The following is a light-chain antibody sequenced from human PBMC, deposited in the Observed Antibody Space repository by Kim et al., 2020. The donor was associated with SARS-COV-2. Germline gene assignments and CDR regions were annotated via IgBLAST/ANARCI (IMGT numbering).Light chain of an antibody. J-gene: IGKJ2*01. CDR3: QHYNTWPPT. CDR2: SAS. CDR1: QSVSRY. V-gene: IGKV3-15*01. Sequence: VSPGERATLSCRASQSVSRYVAWYQQRPGQAPRVLVYSASSRATGIPARFSATGSGTEFTLTISSLQSEDFAVYYCQHYNTWPPTLGQGTKLEI.